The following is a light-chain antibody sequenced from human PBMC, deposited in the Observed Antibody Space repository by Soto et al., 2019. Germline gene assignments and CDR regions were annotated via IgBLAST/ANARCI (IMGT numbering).Light chain of an antibody. CDR2: LGS. CDR1: QSLLNSKGYNY. CDR3: MQALTAPPA. J-gene: IGKJ1*01. Sequence: IVMTQSPLSLPVTPGEPASISCRSSQSLLNSKGYNYLDWYLQKPGQSPQLLIYLGSNRASGVPDRFSGSGAGTDFTLKISRVEAEDVGVYHCMQALTAPPACGQGTNVEIK. V-gene: IGKV2-28*01.